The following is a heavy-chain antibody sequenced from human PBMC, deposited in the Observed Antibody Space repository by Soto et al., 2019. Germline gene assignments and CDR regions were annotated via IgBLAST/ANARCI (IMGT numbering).Heavy chain of an antibody. Sequence: QVQLVQSGAEVKKPGSSVKVSCKASGGTFSSYTISWVRQAPGQGLEWMGRIIPILGIANYAQKFQGRVTITADKSTRTAYMELSSLRSEDTAVYYCATTPRYCSSTSCYPLDYWGQGTLVTVSS. CDR3: ATTPRYCSSTSCYPLDY. V-gene: IGHV1-69*02. J-gene: IGHJ4*02. D-gene: IGHD2-2*01. CDR2: IIPILGIA. CDR1: GGTFSSYT.